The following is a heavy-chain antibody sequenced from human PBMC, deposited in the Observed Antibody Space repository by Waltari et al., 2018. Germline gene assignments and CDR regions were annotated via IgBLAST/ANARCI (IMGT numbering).Heavy chain of an antibody. CDR1: GGSISSYY. V-gene: IGHV4-59*01. CDR2: IYYSGRT. CDR3: ASGRRYSSGWYAGY. D-gene: IGHD6-19*01. Sequence: QVQLQESGPGLVKPSETLSLTCTVPGGSISSYYWSWIRQPPGKGLEWIGYIYYSGRTNSNPSIKRVVTISVDTSKNQFSLKLSSVTAADTAVYYCASGRRYSSGWYAGYWGQGTLVTVSS. J-gene: IGHJ4*02.